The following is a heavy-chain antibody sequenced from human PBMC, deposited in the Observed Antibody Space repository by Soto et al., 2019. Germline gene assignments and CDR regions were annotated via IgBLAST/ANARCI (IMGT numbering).Heavy chain of an antibody. J-gene: IGHJ4*01. CDR3: AREEDMAAKNFDY. Sequence: ASVKVSCKASGNTFTGNFMHWVRQAPGQGLEWLGVIFPGGSRTVYAQNFQGRLTMTRDTSASTVYMELSSLRSEDTAIYYSAREEDMAAKNFDYWGKGTLVTVSS. CDR2: IFPGGSRT. D-gene: IGHD6-6*01. CDR1: GNTFTGNF. V-gene: IGHV1-46*01.